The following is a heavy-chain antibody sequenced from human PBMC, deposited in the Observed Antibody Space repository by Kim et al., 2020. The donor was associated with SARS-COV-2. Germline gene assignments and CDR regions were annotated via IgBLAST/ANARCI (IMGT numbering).Heavy chain of an antibody. Sequence: GGSLRLSCAASGFTFGNYAMHWVRQAPGKGLEWVSGISSNSDTTGYADSVEGRFTISRDNAKNSLYLQVNSLRLEDTALYYCAKRDSGSSRYFDYWGQGTLVTVSS. D-gene: IGHD1-26*01. CDR2: ISSNSDTT. V-gene: IGHV3-9*01. CDR1: GFTFGNYA. J-gene: IGHJ4*02. CDR3: AKRDSGSSRYFDY.